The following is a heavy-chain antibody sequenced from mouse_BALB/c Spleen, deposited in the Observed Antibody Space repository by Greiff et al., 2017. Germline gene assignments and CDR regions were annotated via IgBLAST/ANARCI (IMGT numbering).Heavy chain of an antibody. V-gene: IGHV2-5-1*01. CDR2: IWRGGST. J-gene: IGHJ3*01. CDR3: AKLRDADPTGGFAY. CDR1: GFSLTSYG. Sequence: VQLQQSGPSLVQPSQSLSITCTVSGFSLTSYGVHWVRQSPGKGLEWLGVIWRGGSTDYNAAFMSRLSITKDNSKSQVFFKMNSLQADDTAIYYCAKLRDADPTGGFAYWGQGTLVTVSA.